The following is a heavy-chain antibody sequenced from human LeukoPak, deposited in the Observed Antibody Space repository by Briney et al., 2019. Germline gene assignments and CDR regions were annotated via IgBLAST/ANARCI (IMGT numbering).Heavy chain of an antibody. CDR2: MNPNSGNT. CDR1: GYTFTSYD. V-gene: IGHV1-8*01. Sequence: GASVKVSCKASGYTFTSYDINWVRQATGQGLEWMGWMNPNSGNTGYAQKFQGRVTMTRNTSISTAYMELSSLRSEDTAVYYCARGGMARYYYDSSGYPFDPWGQGTLVTVSS. J-gene: IGHJ5*02. D-gene: IGHD3-22*01. CDR3: ARGGMARYYYDSSGYPFDP.